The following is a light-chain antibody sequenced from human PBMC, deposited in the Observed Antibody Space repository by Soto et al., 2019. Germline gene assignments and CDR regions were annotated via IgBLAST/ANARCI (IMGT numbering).Light chain of an antibody. Sequence: QSALTQPAAVSGSPGQSITISCTGTSSDVGSYNLVSWYQQHPGKAPKLMIYEGSKRPSGVSNRFSGSKSGNTASLTISGLQSEDEADYYCWSYAGSSTVVFGGGTKVTVL. J-gene: IGLJ2*01. V-gene: IGLV2-23*01. CDR1: SSDVGSYNL. CDR3: WSYAGSSTVV. CDR2: EGS.